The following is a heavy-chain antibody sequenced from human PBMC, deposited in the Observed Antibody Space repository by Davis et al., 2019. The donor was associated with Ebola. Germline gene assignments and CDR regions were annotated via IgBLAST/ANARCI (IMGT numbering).Heavy chain of an antibody. CDR2: ITLNSGTT. J-gene: IGHJ5*02. CDR1: GLTFDDYA. V-gene: IGHV3-9*01. D-gene: IGHD3-10*01. CDR3: AKDFYGSGSYIDA. Sequence: SLKIPCATSGLTFDDYAMHWFRQAPGKGLEWVSGITLNSGTTAYPDSAKGRFTISRDNAKDSLYLQMNSLRTEDTAFYYCAKDFYGSGSYIDAWGQGTLVAVSS.